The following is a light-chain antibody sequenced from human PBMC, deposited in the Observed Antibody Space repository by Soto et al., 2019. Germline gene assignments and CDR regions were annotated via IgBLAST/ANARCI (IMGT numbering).Light chain of an antibody. Sequence: EIVLTQSPATLSLSPGERATLSCRASQSVSSYLAWYQQKPGQAPRLLIYDASNRATGIPARFSGSGSGTDFTLTIRSLEPEDFAVYYCQQSSNWPPITCGQGTRREIK. CDR2: DAS. V-gene: IGKV3-11*01. CDR3: QQSSNWPPIT. J-gene: IGKJ5*01. CDR1: QSVSSY.